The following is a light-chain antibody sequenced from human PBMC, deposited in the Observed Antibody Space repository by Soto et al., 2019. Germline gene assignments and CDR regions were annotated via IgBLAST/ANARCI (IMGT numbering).Light chain of an antibody. V-gene: IGKV2-28*01. Sequence: DIVMTQSPLSLPVTPGEPASISCRSSQSLLHSNGYNYLDWYLQKPGQSPQLLIYLGSNRASGAPDRFSGSGSGTDFTLKISRVEAEDVGVYYCMQALLTPSTFGQGTRLEIK. CDR3: MQALLTPST. J-gene: IGKJ5*01. CDR2: LGS. CDR1: QSLLHSNGYNY.